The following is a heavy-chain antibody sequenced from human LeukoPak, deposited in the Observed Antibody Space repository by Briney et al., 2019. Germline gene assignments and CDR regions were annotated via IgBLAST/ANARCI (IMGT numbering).Heavy chain of an antibody. J-gene: IGHJ6*03. Sequence: GGSLRLSCEASGFTFTTYSMTWVRQAPGKGLEWVSIISSGSSAIFSADALKGRFTISRDDAKNLLYLDMNSLRAEDTAVYYCARGNRLRFLEWLRRQSYYYYYMDVWGKGTTVTVSS. CDR2: ISSGSSAI. CDR3: ARGNRLRFLEWLRRQSYYYYYMDV. CDR1: GFTFTTYS. V-gene: IGHV3-21*01. D-gene: IGHD3-3*01.